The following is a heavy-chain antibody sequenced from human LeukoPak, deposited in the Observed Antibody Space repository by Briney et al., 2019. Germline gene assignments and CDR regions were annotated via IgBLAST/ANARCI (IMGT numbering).Heavy chain of an antibody. J-gene: IGHJ4*02. Sequence: ASVKVSCKASGYTFTSYYMHWARQAPGQGLEWMGIINPSGGSTSYAQKFQGRVTMTRDTSTSTVYMELSSLRSEDTAVYYCARGGIVVVIRHGYDYWGQGTLVTVSS. CDR3: ARGGIVVVIRHGYDY. V-gene: IGHV1-46*01. CDR2: INPSGGST. CDR1: GYTFTSYY. D-gene: IGHD3-22*01.